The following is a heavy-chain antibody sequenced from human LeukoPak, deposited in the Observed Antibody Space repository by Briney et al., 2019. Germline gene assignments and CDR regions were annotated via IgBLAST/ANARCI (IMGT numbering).Heavy chain of an antibody. CDR1: GGSISSSSYY. Sequence: SETLSLTCTVSGGSISSSSYYWGWIRQPPGKGLEWIGSIYYSGSTYYNPSLKSRVTISVDTSKNQFSLKLSSVTAADTAVYYCAREAPIFDSGNYFKSLGYWGQGTLATVSS. J-gene: IGHJ4*02. V-gene: IGHV4-39*07. CDR2: IYYSGST. D-gene: IGHD3-10*01. CDR3: AREAPIFDSGNYFKSLGY.